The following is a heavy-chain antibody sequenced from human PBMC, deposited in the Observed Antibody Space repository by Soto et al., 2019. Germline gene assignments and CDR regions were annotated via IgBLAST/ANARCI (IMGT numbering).Heavy chain of an antibody. CDR2: INRDGSST. V-gene: IGHV3-74*01. D-gene: IGHD3-10*01. CDR1: GFTFSSYW. CDR3: ARELWYYRDY. Sequence: GGSLRLSCAASGFTFSSYWMHWVRQAPGKGLVWVSRINRDGSSTSYADSVKGRFTISRDNAKNTLYLQMNSLRAEDTAVYYCARELWYYRDYWGQGTLVTV. J-gene: IGHJ4*02.